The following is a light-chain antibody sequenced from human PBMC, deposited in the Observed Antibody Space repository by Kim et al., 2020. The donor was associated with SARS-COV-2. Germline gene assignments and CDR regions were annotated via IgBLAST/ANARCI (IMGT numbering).Light chain of an antibody. CDR3: QVWDSSSDDHYV. Sequence: PGKKANRTCCGENIGSSSVQRYQQKTGDAAVVVVYYDSGRRSGSIDGFSGGCTGDTAALPIIRGEAGDEADYYCQVWDSSSDDHYVFGAGTKVTVL. V-gene: IGLV3-21*03. CDR2: YDS. CDR1: NIGSSS. J-gene: IGLJ6*01.